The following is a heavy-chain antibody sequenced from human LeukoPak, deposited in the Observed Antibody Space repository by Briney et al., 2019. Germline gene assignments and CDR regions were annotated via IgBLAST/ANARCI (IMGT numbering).Heavy chain of an antibody. CDR1: GYTFTGYY. V-gene: IGHV1-2*02. Sequence: ASVKVSCKASGYTFTGYYMHWVRQAPGQGLEWMGWINPNSGGTNYAQKFQGRVTMTRDTSISTAYMELSRLKSDDTAVYYCARGPTSYYYGSGSYSFGFDPWGQGTLVTVSS. CDR3: ARGPTSYYYGSGSYSFGFDP. CDR2: INPNSGGT. J-gene: IGHJ5*02. D-gene: IGHD3-10*01.